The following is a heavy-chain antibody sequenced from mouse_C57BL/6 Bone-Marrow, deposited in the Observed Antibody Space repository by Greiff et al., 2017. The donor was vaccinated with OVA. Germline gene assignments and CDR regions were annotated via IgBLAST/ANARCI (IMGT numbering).Heavy chain of an antibody. CDR3: ASGSSYHYWYFDV. V-gene: IGHV1-82*01. CDR1: GYAFSSSW. CDR2: IYPGDGDT. D-gene: IGHD1-1*01. J-gene: IGHJ1*03. Sequence: QVQLKESGPELVKPGASVKISCKASGYAFSSSWMNWVKQRPGKGLEWIGRIYPGDGDTNYNGKFKGKATLTADKSSSTAYMQLSSLTSEDSAVYFCASGSSYHYWYFDVWGTGTTVTVSS.